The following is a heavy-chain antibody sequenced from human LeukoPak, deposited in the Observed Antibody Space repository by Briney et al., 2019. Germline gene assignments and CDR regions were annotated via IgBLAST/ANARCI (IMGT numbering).Heavy chain of an antibody. Sequence: GGSLRLSCAASGFTFSSYSMNWVHQAPGKGLEWVSYISSSSSTIYYADSVKGRFTIPRDNAKNSLYLQMNSLRAEDTAVYYCARAHSSFDFDYWGQGTLVTVSS. CDR1: GFTFSSYS. D-gene: IGHD6-6*01. CDR3: ARAHSSFDFDY. V-gene: IGHV3-48*01. CDR2: ISSSSSTI. J-gene: IGHJ4*02.